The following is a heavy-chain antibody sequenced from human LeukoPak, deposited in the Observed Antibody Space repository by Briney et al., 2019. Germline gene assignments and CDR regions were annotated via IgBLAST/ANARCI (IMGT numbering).Heavy chain of an antibody. CDR1: GFTFSSYW. J-gene: IGHJ6*03. CDR2: IKGDGSST. Sequence: GGSLRLSCAASGFTFSSYWMHWVRQAPGKGLVWVSRIKGDGSSTSYADSVKGRFTISRDSAKNSLYLQMNSLRAEDTAVYYCAKDGTGMYYYEFMDVWGKGTTVTISS. CDR3: AKDGTGMYYYEFMDV. V-gene: IGHV3-74*01. D-gene: IGHD3-22*01.